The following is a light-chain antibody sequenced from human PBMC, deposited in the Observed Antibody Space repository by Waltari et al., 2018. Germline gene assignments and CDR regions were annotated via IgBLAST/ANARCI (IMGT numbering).Light chain of an antibody. Sequence: DIQMTQSPSSLSASVGDRVTITCRASQSISRHLNWYQQKPGKAPNLLIYGASNLQRGVPSRFSVSGSGTDFTLTISSLQPEDFATYYCQQSYSAPWTFGQGTKVEIK. CDR2: GAS. CDR1: QSISRH. J-gene: IGKJ1*01. CDR3: QQSYSAPWT. V-gene: IGKV1-39*01.